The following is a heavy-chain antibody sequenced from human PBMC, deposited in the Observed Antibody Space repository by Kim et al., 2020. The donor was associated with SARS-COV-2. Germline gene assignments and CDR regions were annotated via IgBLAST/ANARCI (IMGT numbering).Heavy chain of an antibody. CDR3: ARDRWGVVTAIPNYYYYYGMDV. J-gene: IGHJ6*02. V-gene: IGHV7-4-1*02. D-gene: IGHD2-21*02. CDR2: INTNTGNP. CDR1: GYTFTSYA. Sequence: ASVKVSCKASGYTFTSYAMNWVRQAPGQGLEWMGWINTNTGNPTYAQGFTGRFVFSLDTSVSTAYLQISSLKAEDTAVYYCARDRWGVVTAIPNYYYYYGMDVWGQGTTVTVSS.